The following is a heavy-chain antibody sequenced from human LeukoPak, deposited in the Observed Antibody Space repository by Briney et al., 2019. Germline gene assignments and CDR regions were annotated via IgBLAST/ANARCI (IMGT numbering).Heavy chain of an antibody. CDR3: ATDLATAIDY. J-gene: IGHJ4*02. CDR2: FHPEDGET. CDR1: GYTLTELS. V-gene: IGHV1-24*01. D-gene: IGHD2-15*01. Sequence: ASVKVSCKVSGYTLTELSMHWVRQAPGKGLEWMGGFHPEDGETIYAQKFQGRVTMTEDTSTDTAYMELSSLRSGDTAVYYCATDLATAIDYWGQGTLVTVSS.